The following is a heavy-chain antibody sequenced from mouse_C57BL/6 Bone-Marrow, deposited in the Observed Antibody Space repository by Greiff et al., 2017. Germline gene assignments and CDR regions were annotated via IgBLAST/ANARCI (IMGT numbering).Heavy chain of an antibody. CDR1: GYTFTSYT. CDR3: ARRGKDYSNYAMDY. Sequence: QVQLQQSGAELARPGASVKMSCKASGYTFTSYTMHWVKQRPGQGLEWIGYINPSSGYTKYNQKFKDKATLTADKSSSTAYMQLSSLTSEDSAVYYCARRGKDYSNYAMDYWGQGTSVTVSS. V-gene: IGHV1-4*01. J-gene: IGHJ4*01. CDR2: INPSSGYT. D-gene: IGHD2-5*01.